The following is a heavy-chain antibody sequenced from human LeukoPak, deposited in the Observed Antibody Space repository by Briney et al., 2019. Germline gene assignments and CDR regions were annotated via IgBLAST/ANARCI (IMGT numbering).Heavy chain of an antibody. Sequence: RLGGSLRLSCAVSGFTFSNDWMHWVRRVPGKGLVWVSRNTGDGSSTTYADSVKGRFTISRDNAKNTLYLQMNSLRAEDTAVYYCARKGGLGYYDSSGYPDDWGQGTLVTVSS. V-gene: IGHV3-74*01. CDR3: ARKGGLGYYDSSGYPDD. CDR2: NTGDGSST. CDR1: GFTFSNDW. J-gene: IGHJ4*02. D-gene: IGHD3-22*01.